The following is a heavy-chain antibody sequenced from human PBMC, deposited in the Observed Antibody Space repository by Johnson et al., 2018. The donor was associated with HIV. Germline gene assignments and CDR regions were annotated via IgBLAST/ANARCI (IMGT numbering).Heavy chain of an antibody. CDR3: AKGPQGIATPDAFDI. CDR2: IKQDGSEK. D-gene: IGHD2-21*01. Sequence: VQLVESGGGVVQPGRSLRLSCATSGFTFSSYWMSWVRQAPGKGLEWVANIKQDGSEKYYVDSVKGRFTISRDNTKNSLYLQMNSLRAEDTAVYYCAKGPQGIATPDAFDIWGQGTMVTVSS. V-gene: IGHV3-7*01. CDR1: GFTFSSYW. J-gene: IGHJ3*02.